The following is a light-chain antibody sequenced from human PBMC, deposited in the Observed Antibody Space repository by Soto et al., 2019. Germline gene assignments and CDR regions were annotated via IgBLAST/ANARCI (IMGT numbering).Light chain of an antibody. J-gene: IGLJ1*01. CDR2: ANS. V-gene: IGLV3-21*02. Sequence: YELTQPPSVSVAPGQTARITCGGNNIGSKGVHWYQQKPGQAPVLVVYANSDRPSGTPERFSGSNSGNTATLTISRGEAGDEADYYCQVWDSSSDQDVFGTGTKLTVL. CDR3: QVWDSSSDQDV. CDR1: NIGSKG.